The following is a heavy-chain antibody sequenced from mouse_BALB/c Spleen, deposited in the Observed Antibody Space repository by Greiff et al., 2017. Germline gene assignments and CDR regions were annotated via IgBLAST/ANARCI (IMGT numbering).Heavy chain of an antibody. V-gene: IGHV1S16*01. Sequence: QVQLKESGPELVKPGASVKMSCKASGYTFTSYVMYWVKQRPGQGLEWIGGINPSNGGTNFNEKFKSKATLTVDKSSSTAYMQLSSLTSEDSAVYYCTKRGFAYWGQGTLVTVSA. J-gene: IGHJ3*01. CDR1: GYTFTSYV. CDR3: TKRGFAY. CDR2: INPSNGGT.